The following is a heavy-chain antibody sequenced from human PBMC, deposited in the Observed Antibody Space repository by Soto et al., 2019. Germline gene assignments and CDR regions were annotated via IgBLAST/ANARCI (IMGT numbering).Heavy chain of an antibody. CDR1: GGSISSYY. V-gene: IGHV4-59*12. D-gene: IGHD2-8*02. CDR3: ARDKITGLFDY. CDR2: IYYSGST. Sequence: SETRSLTCTVSGGSISSYYWSWIRQPPGKGLEWIGDIYYSGSTNYNPSLKSRVTISVDTSKNQFSLKLTSVTAADTAVYYCARDKITGLFDYWGQGTLVTVSS. J-gene: IGHJ4*02.